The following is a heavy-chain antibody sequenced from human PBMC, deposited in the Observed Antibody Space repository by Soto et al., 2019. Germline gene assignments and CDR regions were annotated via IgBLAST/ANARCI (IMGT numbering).Heavy chain of an antibody. Sequence: EVQLLESGGGLVQPGGSLRLSCAASGFTFSSYAMSWVRQGPGKGLEWVSVISGSGGSTYYADSVKGRFTISRDNSKNTLYLQMNSLRAEDTAVYYCAKDYDYGRHFDYWGQGTLVTVSS. CDR1: GFTFSSYA. J-gene: IGHJ4*02. V-gene: IGHV3-23*01. D-gene: IGHD4-17*01. CDR2: ISGSGGST. CDR3: AKDYDYGRHFDY.